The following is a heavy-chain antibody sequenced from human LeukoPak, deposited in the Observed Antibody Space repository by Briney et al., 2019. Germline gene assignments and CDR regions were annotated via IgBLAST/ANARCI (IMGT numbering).Heavy chain of an antibody. CDR2: ISYDGSNK. CDR1: GFTFSSYA. CDR3: AREVTMIVVVIMAPDY. V-gene: IGHV3-30-3*01. Sequence: PGGSLRLSCAASGFTFSSYAMHWVRQAPGKGLEWVAVISYDGSNKYYADSVKGRFTISRDNSKNTLYLQMNSLRAEDTAVYYCAREVTMIVVVIMAPDYWGQGTLVTVSS. J-gene: IGHJ4*02. D-gene: IGHD3-22*01.